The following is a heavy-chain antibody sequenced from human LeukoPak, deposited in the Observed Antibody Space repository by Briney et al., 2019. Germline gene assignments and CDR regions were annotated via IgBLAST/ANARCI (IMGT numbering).Heavy chain of an antibody. CDR1: GFAFTNYC. CDR2: IRQNGLET. D-gene: IGHD3-9*01. V-gene: IGHV3-7*01. CDR3: ARGFTGDAVDI. Sequence: GGSLRLSCTTSGFAFTNYCMTWVRQAPGKGLEWVATIRQNGLETTYLVSVKGRFTISRDNAKNSLYLQMNSLRAEDTAVYYCARGFTGDAVDIWGQGTMVTVSS. J-gene: IGHJ3*02.